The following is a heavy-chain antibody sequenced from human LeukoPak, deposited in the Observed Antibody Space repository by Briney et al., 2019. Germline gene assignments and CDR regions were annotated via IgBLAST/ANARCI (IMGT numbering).Heavy chain of an antibody. CDR3: AKDLIRDTGMFIPGH. V-gene: IGHV3-9*01. CDR2: ISWNSGSI. J-gene: IGHJ4*02. CDR1: GFTFDDYA. D-gene: IGHD3-16*01. Sequence: QPGGSLRLSCGASGFTFDDYAMHWVRQAPGKGLEWVSGISWNSGSIAYADSVKGRFTISRDNAENSLYLQMNGLRVEDTALYYCAKDLIRDTGMFIPGHWGQGTQVTVSS.